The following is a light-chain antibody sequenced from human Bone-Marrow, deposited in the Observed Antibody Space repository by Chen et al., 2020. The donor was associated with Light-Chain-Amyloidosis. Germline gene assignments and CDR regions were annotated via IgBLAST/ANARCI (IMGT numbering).Light chain of an antibody. V-gene: IGLV2-14*01. J-gene: IGLJ1*01. CDR1: SSDFGGDNH. Sequence: QSALPQPASWSGSPGQSFTISCTGTSSDFGGDNHVSWYQQHPDKAPKLMIYEVTNRPSWVPDRFSGSKSDNTASLTISGLQTEDEADYFCSSYTITNTLVFGSGTRVTVL. CDR3: SSYTITNTLV. CDR2: EVT.